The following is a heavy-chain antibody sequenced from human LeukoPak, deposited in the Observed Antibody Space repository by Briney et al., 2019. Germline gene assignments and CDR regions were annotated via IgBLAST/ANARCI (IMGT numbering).Heavy chain of an antibody. J-gene: IGHJ5*02. V-gene: IGHV4-59*01. CDR3: ARESRYSSANWSDP. Sequence: SETLSLTCTVSGGSINYYYWMWIRQPPGKGLEWIGYIYYSGSTNYNPSLKSRVTISVDTSKNQFSLKLSSVTAADTAVYYCARESRYSSANWSDPWGQGTLVTVSS. CDR1: GGSINYYY. D-gene: IGHD6-19*01. CDR2: IYYSGST.